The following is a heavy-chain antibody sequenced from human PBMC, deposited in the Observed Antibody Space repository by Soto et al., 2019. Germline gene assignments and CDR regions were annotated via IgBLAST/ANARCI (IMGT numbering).Heavy chain of an antibody. CDR1: GGSISNFY. J-gene: IGHJ4*02. D-gene: IGHD1-26*01. V-gene: IGHV4-59*08. CDR3: ARRYGGNLDY. CDR2: IYYSGST. Sequence: QVQLQESGPGLVKPSETLSLTCTVSGGSISNFYWSWIRQPPGKGLEWIGYIYYSGSTNYNPSLKSRVTLSVDTSKTQFSLKLSSVTAADTAVYFCARRYGGNLDYWGQGTLVTVSS.